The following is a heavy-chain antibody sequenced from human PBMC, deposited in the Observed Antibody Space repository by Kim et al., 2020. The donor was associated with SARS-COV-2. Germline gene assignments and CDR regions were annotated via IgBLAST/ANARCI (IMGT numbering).Heavy chain of an antibody. CDR2: IKQDGSEK. V-gene: IGHV3-7*01. CDR1: GFTFSHYW. D-gene: IGHD3-3*01. Sequence: GGSLRLSCAASGFTFSHYWMSWVRQAPGKGLEWVANIKQDGSEKYLLDSVKGRFTISKDNAKDSLYLQMNGLRAEDTAVYYCARDGYNTFDLYDMDVWGQGTTVIVSS. CDR3: ARDGYNTFDLYDMDV. J-gene: IGHJ6*02.